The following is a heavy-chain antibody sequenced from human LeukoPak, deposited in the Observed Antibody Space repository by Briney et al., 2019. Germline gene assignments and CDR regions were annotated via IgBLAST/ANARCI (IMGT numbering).Heavy chain of an antibody. J-gene: IGHJ5*02. CDR1: GGSISSSDYY. CDR2: IYYSGST. D-gene: IGHD2-21*01. Sequence: PSETLSLTCTVSGGSISSSDYYWSWIRQPPGKGLEWVGYIYYSGSTYYNPSLKSRVIISVDTSKNQFSLKLSSVTAADTAVYYCARWRSGQSDIWPIWFDPWGQGTLVTVSS. V-gene: IGHV4-30-4*01. CDR3: ARWRSGQSDIWPIWFDP.